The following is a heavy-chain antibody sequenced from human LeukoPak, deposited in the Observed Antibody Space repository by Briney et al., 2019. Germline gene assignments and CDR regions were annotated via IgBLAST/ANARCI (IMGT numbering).Heavy chain of an antibody. Sequence: GGSLRLSCAASGFTFNNYGMQWVRQAPGKGLEWVAFIQYDGNNKYYADSVKGRFTISRENSNNTLYLEMNSLRPEDTAVYYCAKDYLLFGEFVETSGANWGQGTLVSVSS. CDR2: IQYDGNNK. J-gene: IGHJ4*02. D-gene: IGHD3-10*02. CDR1: GFTFNNYG. V-gene: IGHV3-30*02. CDR3: AKDYLLFGEFVETSGAN.